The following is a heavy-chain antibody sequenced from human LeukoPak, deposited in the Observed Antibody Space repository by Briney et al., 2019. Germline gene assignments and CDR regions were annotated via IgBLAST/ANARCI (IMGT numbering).Heavy chain of an antibody. V-gene: IGHV3-7*01. CDR2: IKQDGSER. J-gene: IGHJ6*03. D-gene: IGHD1-26*01. Sequence: GGSLRPSCAASGFTFSRYWMSWVRQAPGKGLEWVANIKQDGSERNYVDSVKGRFTISRDNAKNSLYLQMNSLRAEDTAVYYCARDPYSGGYGDYYYYYMDVWGKGTTVTISS. CDR3: ARDPYSGGYGDYYYYYMDV. CDR1: GFTFSRYW.